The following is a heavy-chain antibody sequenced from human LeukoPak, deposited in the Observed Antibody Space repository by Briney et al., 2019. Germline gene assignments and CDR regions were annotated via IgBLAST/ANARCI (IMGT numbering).Heavy chain of an antibody. CDR3: VRDPDALDF. D-gene: IGHD2-2*01. CDR2: VSKITHRK. CDR1: GFTFSSYS. J-gene: IGHJ4*02. V-gene: IGHV3-48*01. Sequence: GGSLKLSCAASGFTFSSYSMNWVRRAPGKGLEWVSYVSKITHRKLYADSVRGRFTISRDDVTNSLYLQMDSLRVEDTAVYYCVRDPDALDFWGRGTQVIVSS.